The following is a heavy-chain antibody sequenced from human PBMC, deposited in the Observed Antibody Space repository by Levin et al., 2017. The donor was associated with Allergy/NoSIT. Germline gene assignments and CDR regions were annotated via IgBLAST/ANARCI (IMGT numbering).Heavy chain of an antibody. CDR3: ATGRYYTRWYGLFDY. J-gene: IGHJ4*02. CDR2: ISNNGGST. Sequence: GESLKISCAASGFTFSSYNMHWVRQAPGKGLEYVSAISNNGGSTYYANSVKGRFTISRDNSKNTLYLQMDSLRAEDMAVYYCATGRYYTRWYGLFDYWGQGTLVTVSS. V-gene: IGHV3-64*01. CDR1: GFTFSSYN. D-gene: IGHD3-9*01.